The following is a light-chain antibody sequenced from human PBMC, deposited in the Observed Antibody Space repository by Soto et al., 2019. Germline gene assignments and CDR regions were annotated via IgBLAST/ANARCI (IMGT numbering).Light chain of an antibody. CDR1: QNIRSY. V-gene: IGKV1-39*01. J-gene: IGKJ1*01. Sequence: DIQMTQSPTSLSASVGDRVTITCRASQNIRSYLNWYQQIPGKAPNLLIYATSILQTGVPSRFSGSGTGTAFTLTINGLQPEDFATYYCQQGYTTRWTFGQGTKVEIK. CDR2: ATS. CDR3: QQGYTTRWT.